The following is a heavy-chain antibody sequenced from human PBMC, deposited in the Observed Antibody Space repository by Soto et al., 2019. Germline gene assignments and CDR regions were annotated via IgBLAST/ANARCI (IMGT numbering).Heavy chain of an antibody. Sequence: GASVKVSCKASGGTFSSYAISWVRQAPGQGLEWMGGIIPIFGTANYAQKFQGRVTITADESTSTAYMELSSLRSEDTAVYYCARCGGSCYSGIDAFDIWGQGTMVTVSS. D-gene: IGHD2-15*01. J-gene: IGHJ3*02. V-gene: IGHV1-69*13. CDR3: ARCGGSCYSGIDAFDI. CDR1: GGTFSSYA. CDR2: IIPIFGTA.